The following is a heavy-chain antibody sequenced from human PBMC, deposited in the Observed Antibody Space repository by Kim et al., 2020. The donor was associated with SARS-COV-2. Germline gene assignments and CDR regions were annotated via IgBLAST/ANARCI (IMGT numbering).Heavy chain of an antibody. V-gene: IGHV3-30*04. J-gene: IGHJ6*02. CDR1: GFTFSSYA. Sequence: GGSLILSCAASGFTFSSYAMHWVRQAPGKGREWVAVISYDGSNKYYADSVKGRFTISRDNSKNTLYLQMNSLRAEDTAVYYCARDGTYYDILTGYYIGGENYYYYYYGMDVWGQGTTVTVSS. CDR3: ARDGTYYDILTGYYIGGENYYYYYYGMDV. CDR2: ISYDGSNK. D-gene: IGHD3-9*01.